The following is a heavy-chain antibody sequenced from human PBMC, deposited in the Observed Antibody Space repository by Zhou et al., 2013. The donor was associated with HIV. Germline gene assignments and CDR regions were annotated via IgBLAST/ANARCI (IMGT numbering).Heavy chain of an antibody. CDR2: INPSGGST. D-gene: IGHD3-22*01. CDR3: ARESVSRSYYYDSSGYYYDY. V-gene: IGHV1-46*01. CDR1: GYTFTSYY. Sequence: QVQLVQSGAEVKKPGASVKVSCKASGYTFTSYYMHWVRQAPGQGLEWMGIINPSGGSTSYAQKFQGRVTMTRDTSTSTVYMELSSLRSEDTAVYYCARESVSRSYYYDSSGYYYDYWGQGTLVTVSS. J-gene: IGHJ4*02.